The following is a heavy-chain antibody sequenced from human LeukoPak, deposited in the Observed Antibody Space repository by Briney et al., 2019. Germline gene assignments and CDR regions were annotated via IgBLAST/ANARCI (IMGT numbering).Heavy chain of an antibody. J-gene: IGHJ6*03. V-gene: IGHV1-18*04. D-gene: IGHD1-26*01. CDR2: ISAYNGNT. Sequence: ASVKVSCKASGYTFIDYYMQWVRQAPGQGLEWMGWISAYNGNTNYAQKLQGRVTMTTDTSTSTAYMELRSLRSDDTAVYYCARGVVGAPGYYYYMDVWGKGTTVTVSS. CDR1: GYTFIDYY. CDR3: ARGVVGAPGYYYYMDV.